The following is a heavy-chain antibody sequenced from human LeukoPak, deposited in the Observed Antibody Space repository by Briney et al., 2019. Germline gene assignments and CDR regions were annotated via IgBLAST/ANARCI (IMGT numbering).Heavy chain of an antibody. V-gene: IGHV3-30-3*01. J-gene: IGHJ3*02. CDR3: AKDRGGDYGVENAFDI. CDR2: ISYDGSNK. D-gene: IGHD4-17*01. Sequence: PGGSLRLSCAASGFAFSSYAMHWVRQAPGKGLEWVAVISYDGSNKYYADSVKGRFTISRDNSKNTLYLQMNSLRAEDTAVYYCAKDRGGDYGVENAFDIWGQGTMVTVSS. CDR1: GFAFSSYA.